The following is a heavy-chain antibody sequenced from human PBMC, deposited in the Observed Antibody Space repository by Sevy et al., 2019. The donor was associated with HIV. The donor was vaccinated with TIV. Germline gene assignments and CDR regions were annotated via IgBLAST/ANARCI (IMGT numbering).Heavy chain of an antibody. CDR1: GGSISSYY. J-gene: IGHJ6*02. CDR2: IYYSGST. D-gene: IGHD1-1*01. Sequence: LTCTVSGGSISSYYWSWIRQPPGKGLEWIGYIYYSGSTNYNPSLKSRVTISVDTSKNQFSLKLSSVTAADTAVYYCARDGTVDGMDVWGQGTTVTVSS. V-gene: IGHV4-59*01. CDR3: ARDGTVDGMDV.